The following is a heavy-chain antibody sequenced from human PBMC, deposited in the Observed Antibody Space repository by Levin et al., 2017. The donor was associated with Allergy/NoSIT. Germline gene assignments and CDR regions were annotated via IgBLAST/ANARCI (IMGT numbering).Heavy chain of an antibody. CDR2: IYLSGST. V-gene: IGHV4-30-2*01. CDR1: GGSISSGGYS. Sequence: SQTLTLTCAVSGGSISSGGYSWSWIRQPPGKGLEWIGNIYLSGSTYYNPSLKSRVTISVDRSKNQFSLNLSSVTAADTAVYYCARVAGYSYGYYFDYWGQGTLVTVSS. CDR3: ARVAGYSYGYYFDY. D-gene: IGHD5-18*01. J-gene: IGHJ4*02.